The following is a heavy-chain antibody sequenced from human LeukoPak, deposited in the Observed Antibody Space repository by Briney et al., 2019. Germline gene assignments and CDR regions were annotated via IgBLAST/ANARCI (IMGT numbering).Heavy chain of an antibody. CDR3: ARDRGGTGDFDY. V-gene: IGHV1-3*01. J-gene: IGHJ4*02. D-gene: IGHD1-1*01. CDR2: TNAGNGDT. CDR1: GYTFTSYA. Sequence: ASVKVSCKASGYTFTSYAMHWVRRAPGQRLEWMGWTNAGNGDTKYSQKFQGRVTIARDTSANTAYMELSSLRSEDSAVYYCARDRGGTGDFDYWGQGTLVTVSS.